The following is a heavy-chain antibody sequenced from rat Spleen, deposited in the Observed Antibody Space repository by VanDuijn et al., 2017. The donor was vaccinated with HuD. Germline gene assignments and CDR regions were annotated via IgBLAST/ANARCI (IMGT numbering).Heavy chain of an antibody. D-gene: IGHD4-3*01. CDR3: ARHNSGYGVMDA. CDR2: ISTGGGNT. Sequence: EVQLVESGGGLVQPGRSLKLSCAASGFTFSHYGMAWVRQAPTKGLEWVASISTGGGNTYYRASVKGRFTISRDNAKSTLYLQMDSLRSEDTATYYCARHNSGYGVMDAWGQGASVTVSS. J-gene: IGHJ4*01. V-gene: IGHV5S23*01. CDR1: GFTFSHYG.